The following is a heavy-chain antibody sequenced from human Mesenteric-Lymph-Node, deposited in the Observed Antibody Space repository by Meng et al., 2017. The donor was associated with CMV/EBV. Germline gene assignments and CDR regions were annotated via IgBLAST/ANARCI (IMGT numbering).Heavy chain of an antibody. V-gene: IGHV1-18*01. J-gene: IGHJ6*02. CDR2: ISAYNGNT. CDR3: ARERLMTTETSHVFKYYDDGMDV. Sequence: ASVKVSCKASGYTFTSYGISWVRQAPGQGLEWMGWISAYNGNTKYAQKHQGRVTMTTDTSTSTAYMELRSLRSDDTAVYYCARERLMTTETSHVFKYYDDGMDVWGQGTTVTVSS. D-gene: IGHD4-11*01. CDR1: GYTFTSYG.